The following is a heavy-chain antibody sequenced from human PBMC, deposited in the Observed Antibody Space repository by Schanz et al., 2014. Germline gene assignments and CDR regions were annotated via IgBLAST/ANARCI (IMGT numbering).Heavy chain of an antibody. CDR2: INAGTGNT. D-gene: IGHD6-13*01. Sequence: QVQLVQSGAEVKKPGSSMKVSCKASGGTFNSYTINWVRQAPGQGLEWMGWINAGTGNTEYSQKFQGRVTITRDTLASTAYMEVSSLRSEDTAVYYCARSGSSNWYFFDYWGQGTLVTVSS. J-gene: IGHJ4*02. V-gene: IGHV1-3*01. CDR3: ARSGSSNWYFFDY. CDR1: GGTFNSYT.